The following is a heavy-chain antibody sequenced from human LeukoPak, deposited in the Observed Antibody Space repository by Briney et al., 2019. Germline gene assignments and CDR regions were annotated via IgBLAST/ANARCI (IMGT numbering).Heavy chain of an antibody. CDR3: ARAYCGGDCYRGDAFDI. CDR2: INHSGST. J-gene: IGHJ3*02. V-gene: IGHV4-34*01. Sequence: SETLSLTCAVYGGSFSGYYWSWIRQPPGKGLEWIGEINHSGSTNYNPSLKSRVTISVDTSKNQFSLKLSSVTAADTAVYYCARAYCGGDCYRGDAFDIWGQGTMVTVSS. D-gene: IGHD2-21*01. CDR1: GGSFSGYY.